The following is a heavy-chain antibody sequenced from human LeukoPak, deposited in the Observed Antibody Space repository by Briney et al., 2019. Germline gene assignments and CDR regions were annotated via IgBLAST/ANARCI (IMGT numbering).Heavy chain of an antibody. CDR1: GGSISSGSYY. V-gene: IGHV4-61*02. CDR2: IYTSGST. CDR3: ARQVEMATIDAFDI. D-gene: IGHD5-24*01. J-gene: IGHJ3*02. Sequence: SETLSLTCTVSGGSISSGSYYWSWIRQPAGKGLEWIGRIYTSGSTNYNPPLKSRVTISVDTSKNQFSLKLSSVTAADTAVYYCARQVEMATIDAFDIWGQGTMVTVSS.